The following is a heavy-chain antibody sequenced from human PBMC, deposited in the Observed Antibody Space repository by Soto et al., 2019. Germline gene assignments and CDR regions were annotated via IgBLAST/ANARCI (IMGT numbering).Heavy chain of an antibody. Sequence: SLRRYCATSGCTFSNYGMHWVRQAPGKGLEWVAVIWYDGSNKYYADSVKGRFTISRDNSKNTLYLQMNSLRAEDTAVYYCARAPRGYRYGPLVYWGQGTLVTVSS. CDR1: GCTFSNYG. V-gene: IGHV3-33*01. CDR3: ARAPRGYRYGPLVY. CDR2: IWYDGSNK. D-gene: IGHD5-18*01. J-gene: IGHJ4*02.